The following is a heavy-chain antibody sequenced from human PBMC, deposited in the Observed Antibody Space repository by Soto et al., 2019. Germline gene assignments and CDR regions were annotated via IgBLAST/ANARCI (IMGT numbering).Heavy chain of an antibody. CDR1: GGTFSSYA. CDR3: ARAPYSSSWYDYYFDD. CDR2: IIPIFGTA. Sequence: SVKVSCKASGGTFSSYAISWVRQAPGQGLEWMGGIIPIFGTANYAQKFQGRVAITADESTSTAYMELSSLRSEDTAVYYCARAPYSSSWYDYYFDDWCQGTLVTVAS. J-gene: IGHJ4*02. D-gene: IGHD6-13*01. V-gene: IGHV1-69*13.